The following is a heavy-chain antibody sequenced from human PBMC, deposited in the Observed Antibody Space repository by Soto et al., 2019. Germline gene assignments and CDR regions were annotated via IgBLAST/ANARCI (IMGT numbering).Heavy chain of an antibody. V-gene: IGHV1-46*01. Sequence: ASVKVSCKASGYTFTSYYMHWVRQAPGQGLEWMGIINPSGGSTSYAQKFQGRVTMTRDTSTSTVYMELSSLRSEDTAVYYCARGRGFRPSYCSSTSCRYYYYYYGMDVWGQGTAVTVSS. D-gene: IGHD2-2*01. J-gene: IGHJ6*02. CDR1: GYTFTSYY. CDR2: INPSGGST. CDR3: ARGRGFRPSYCSSTSCRYYYYYYGMDV.